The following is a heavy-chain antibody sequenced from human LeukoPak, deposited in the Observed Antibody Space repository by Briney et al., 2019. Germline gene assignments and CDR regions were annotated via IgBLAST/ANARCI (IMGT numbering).Heavy chain of an antibody. CDR2: IYSGGST. CDR3: ARGDLAGSWWGNYYGMDV. D-gene: IGHD6-13*01. V-gene: IGHV3-53*01. CDR1: GFTFNKYW. J-gene: IGHJ6*02. Sequence: TGGSLRLSCVDSGFTFNKYWMSWVRQAPGKGLEWVSVIYSGGSTYYADSVKGRFTISRDNSKNTLYLQMNSLRAEDTAVYYCARGDLAGSWWGNYYGMDVWGQGTTVTVSS.